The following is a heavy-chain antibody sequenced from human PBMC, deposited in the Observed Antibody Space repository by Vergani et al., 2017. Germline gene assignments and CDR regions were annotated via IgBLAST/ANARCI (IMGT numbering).Heavy chain of an antibody. Sequence: EVQLVESGGGLIQPGGSLRLSCAASGFTVSSNYMSWVRQAPGKGLEWVSVIYSGGSTYYADSVKGRFTISRDNSKNTLYLQMNSLRAEDTAVYYCARDPFIVVVPAAIRPISVGYYYYGMDVWGQGP. V-gene: IGHV3-53*01. J-gene: IGHJ6*02. CDR2: IYSGGST. D-gene: IGHD2-2*02. CDR1: GFTVSSNY. CDR3: ARDPFIVVVPAAIRPISVGYYYYGMDV.